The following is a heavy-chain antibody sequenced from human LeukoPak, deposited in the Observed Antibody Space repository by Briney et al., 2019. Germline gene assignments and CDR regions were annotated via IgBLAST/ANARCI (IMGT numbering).Heavy chain of an antibody. D-gene: IGHD3-22*01. CDR1: GGSISSSSYY. CDR3: ARSEDYYYYDSSGYSAVDY. V-gene: IGHV4-39*01. Sequence: SETLSLTCTVSGGSISSSSYYWGWIRQPPGKGLEWIGSIYYSGSTYYNPSLKSRVTISVDTSKNQFSLKLSSVTAADTAVYYCARSEDYYYYDSSGYSAVDYWGQGTLVTVSS. J-gene: IGHJ4*02. CDR2: IYYSGST.